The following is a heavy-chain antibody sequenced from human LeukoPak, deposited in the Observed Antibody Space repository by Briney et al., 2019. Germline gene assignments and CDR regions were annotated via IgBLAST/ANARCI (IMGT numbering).Heavy chain of an antibody. CDR1: GFTFPKAW. CDR2: IRSKTDGGTT. CDR3: TTDYTVAPTFLGY. D-gene: IGHD4-11*01. J-gene: IGHJ4*02. Sequence: GGSLRLSCEASGFTFPKAWMTWVRQAPGKGLEWVGRIRSKTDGGTTGYAAPVKGRFTISRDDSKNTLYLQINSLKTEDTAVYYCTTDYTVAPTFLGYWGQGTLVTVSS. V-gene: IGHV3-15*01.